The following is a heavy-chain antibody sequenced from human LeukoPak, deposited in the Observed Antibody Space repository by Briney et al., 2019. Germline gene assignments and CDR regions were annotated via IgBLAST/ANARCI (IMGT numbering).Heavy chain of an antibody. CDR2: IYYSGST. CDR1: GGSISSSSYY. Sequence: SETLSLTCTVSGGSISSSSYYWGWIRQPPGKGLEWIGYIYYSGSTNYNPSLKSRVTISVDTSKNQFSLKLSSVTAADTAVYYCARAWSWFDHWGQGTLVTVSS. CDR3: ARAWSWFDH. V-gene: IGHV4-61*05. D-gene: IGHD2-8*01. J-gene: IGHJ5*02.